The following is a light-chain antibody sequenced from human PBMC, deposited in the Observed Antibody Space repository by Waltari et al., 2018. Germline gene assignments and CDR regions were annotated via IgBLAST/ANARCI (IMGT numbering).Light chain of an antibody. J-gene: IGKJ3*01. CDR1: QTISSN. Sequence: EIVMTQSPATLSVSPGDRATLSCRASQTISSNLAWYQQEPGQAPRLLIYGASNRATGIPARFSGTGSGTEFTLTISSLQSEDFAVYYCQQYNNWPPLFTFGPGTKVDMK. V-gene: IGKV3D-15*01. CDR3: QQYNNWPPLFT. CDR2: GAS.